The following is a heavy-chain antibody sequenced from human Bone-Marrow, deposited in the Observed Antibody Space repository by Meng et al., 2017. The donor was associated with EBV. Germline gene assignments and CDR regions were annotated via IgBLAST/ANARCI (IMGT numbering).Heavy chain of an antibody. CDR2: LIPMSDAP. V-gene: IGHV1-69*01. CDR1: GGTCRSDA. D-gene: IGHD3-10*01. J-gene: IGHJ4*02. Sequence: GVVVKKRGSPVKVSSKTSGGTCRSDAVSGVRQAPGQGLEWMGGLIPMSDAPHYAQKFQDRVRITADESTSTHYMDLSGLRSEDTAVYYCASESGRGFTPDYWGQGTRVTCYS. CDR3: ASESGRGFTPDY.